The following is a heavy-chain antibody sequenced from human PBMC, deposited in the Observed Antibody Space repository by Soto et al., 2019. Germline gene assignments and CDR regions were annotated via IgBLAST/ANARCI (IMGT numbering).Heavy chain of an antibody. Sequence: GGSLRLSYSDSGFTCRHYGMQWVRHAPGKDLEWVALMSCDGSNKYYADSVRGRFTISSDNSKSTLYLQMDILRPEDTGVYYCAKEFGWELQLSHPYYNSGMDVWGQGTTVTVSS. CDR1: GFTCRHYG. V-gene: IGHV3-30*18. CDR2: MSCDGSNK. D-gene: IGHD1-1*01. J-gene: IGHJ6*02. CDR3: AKEFGWELQLSHPYYNSGMDV.